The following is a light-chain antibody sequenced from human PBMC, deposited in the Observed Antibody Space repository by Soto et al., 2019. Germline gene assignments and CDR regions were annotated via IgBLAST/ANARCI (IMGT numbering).Light chain of an antibody. V-gene: IGLV1-44*01. CDR3: AAWDGSLNNVL. J-gene: IGLJ2*01. Sequence: QSVLTQPPSASGTPGQRVIISCSGSGSSIGTNTVNWYRQLPGTAPKLLIYGNNQRPSGVPDRFSGSKSGTSASLAISGLQSEDEADYYCAAWDGSLNNVLFGGGTKL. CDR2: GNN. CDR1: GSSIGTNT.